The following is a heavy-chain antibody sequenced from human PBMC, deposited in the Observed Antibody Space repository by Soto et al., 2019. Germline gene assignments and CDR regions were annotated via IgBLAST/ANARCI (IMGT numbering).Heavy chain of an antibody. Sequence: SGPTLVNPTQTLTLTCTFSGFSLSTSGMCVSWIRQPPGKALEWLARIDWDDDKYYSTSLKTRLTISKDTSKNQVVLTMTNMDPVDTATYYCARSKFGTGYCSGGSCYPGDYYYYYMDVWGKGTTVTVSS. V-gene: IGHV2-70*11. CDR3: ARSKFGTGYCSGGSCYPGDYYYYYMDV. J-gene: IGHJ6*03. CDR2: IDWDDDK. CDR1: GFSLSTSGMC. D-gene: IGHD2-15*01.